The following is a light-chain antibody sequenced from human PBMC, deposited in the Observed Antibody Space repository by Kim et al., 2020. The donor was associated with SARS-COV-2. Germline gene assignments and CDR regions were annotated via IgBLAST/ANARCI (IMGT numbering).Light chain of an antibody. CDR1: QSLVHSNGRTY. J-gene: IGKJ2*01. CDR3: MQGTHWPPYT. V-gene: IGKV2-30*02. Sequence: DVVMTQSPLSLPVTLGQTASISCTSSQSLVHSNGRTYLNWFHQRPGQSPRRLIYEISNRDSGVPDRFSGSGSGTDFTLRISRVEAEDVGVYYCMQGTHWPPYTFGQGTKVDIK. CDR2: EIS.